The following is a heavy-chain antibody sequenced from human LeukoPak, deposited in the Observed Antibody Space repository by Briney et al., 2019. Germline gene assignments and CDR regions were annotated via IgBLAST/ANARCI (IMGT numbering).Heavy chain of an antibody. CDR2: IIPIFGTA. J-gene: IGHJ4*02. Sequence: SVKVSCKASGGTFSSYAISWVRQALGQGLEWMGGIIPIFGTANYAQKFQGRVTITTDESTSTAYMELSSLRSEDTAVYYCARGPVEMATAFDYWGQGTLVTVSS. CDR3: ARGPVEMATAFDY. V-gene: IGHV1-69*05. D-gene: IGHD5-24*01. CDR1: GGTFSSYA.